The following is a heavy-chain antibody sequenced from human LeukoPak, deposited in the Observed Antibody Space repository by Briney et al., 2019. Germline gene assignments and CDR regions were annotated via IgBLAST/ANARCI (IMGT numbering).Heavy chain of an antibody. J-gene: IGHJ4*02. V-gene: IGHV3-23*01. Sequence: GGSLRLSCAASGFTFSSYAMTWVRQAQGKGLEWVSAISGSGGSTYHADSVKGRFTISRDNSKNMLYLQMNSLRAEDTAIYYCAKDRCGGGSCYDFDNWGQGTLGSVSS. CDR3: AKDRCGGGSCYDFDN. CDR1: GFTFSSYA. CDR2: ISGSGGST. D-gene: IGHD2-15*01.